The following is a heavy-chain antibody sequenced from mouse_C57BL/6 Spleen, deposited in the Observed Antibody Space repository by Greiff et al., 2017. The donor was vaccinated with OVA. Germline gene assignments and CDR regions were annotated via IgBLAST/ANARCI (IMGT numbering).Heavy chain of an antibody. CDR3: ARCVAVVYYAMDY. CDR2: ILPGSGST. J-gene: IGHJ4*01. CDR1: GYTFTGYW. Sequence: VKLQQSEAELMKPGASVKISCKATGYTFTGYWIQWVKQRPGHGLEWIGEILPGSGSTNYNEKFKGKATLTADKSSNTAYMKLSSLTTEDSAVYYCARCVAVVYYAMDYWGQGTSVTVSS. V-gene: IGHV1-9*01. D-gene: IGHD1-1*01.